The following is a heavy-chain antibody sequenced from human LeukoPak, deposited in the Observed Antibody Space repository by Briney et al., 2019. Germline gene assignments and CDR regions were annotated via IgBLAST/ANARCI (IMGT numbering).Heavy chain of an antibody. D-gene: IGHD2-15*01. J-gene: IGHJ5*02. CDR3: ASLGYCSGGRCSSNWFDP. CDR2: INHSGST. CDR1: GGSFSGYY. V-gene: IGHV4-34*01. Sequence: SGTLSLTCAVYGGSFSGYYWSWIRQPPGKGLEWIGEINHSGSTNYNPSLKSRVTISVDTSKNQFSLKLSSVTAADTAVYYCASLGYCSGGRCSSNWFDPWGQGTLVTVSS.